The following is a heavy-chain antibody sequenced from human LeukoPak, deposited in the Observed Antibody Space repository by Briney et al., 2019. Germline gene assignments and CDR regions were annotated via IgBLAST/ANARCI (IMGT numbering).Heavy chain of an antibody. CDR2: INPSGSST. D-gene: IGHD3-10*01. V-gene: IGHV1-46*01. J-gene: IGHJ5*02. CDR3: ARDNSVGDIAWWFDP. CDR1: GYGFTSHY. Sequence: ASVKVSCKASGYGFTSHYMHWVRQAPGQGLEWMGLINPSGSSTLYAQKFQGRVTMTRDMSTTTDYMELRSLRSEDTAVYYCARDNSVGDIAWWFDPWGQGTLATVSS.